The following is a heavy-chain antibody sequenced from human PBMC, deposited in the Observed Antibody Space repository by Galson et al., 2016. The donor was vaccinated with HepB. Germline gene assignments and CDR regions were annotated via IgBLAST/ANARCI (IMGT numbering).Heavy chain of an antibody. J-gene: IGHJ4*02. V-gene: IGHV1-18*01. Sequence: SVKVSCKASGYTFTTSGMSWVRQAPGQGLEWMGWISTYSCNTKYAQKFQGGLTLTTDSSTTTAYMELRSLRFDDTALYYCARDVQYRFDSWGQGTLVTVSS. CDR3: ARDVQYRFDS. CDR1: GYTFTTSG. D-gene: IGHD2/OR15-2a*01. CDR2: ISTYSCNT.